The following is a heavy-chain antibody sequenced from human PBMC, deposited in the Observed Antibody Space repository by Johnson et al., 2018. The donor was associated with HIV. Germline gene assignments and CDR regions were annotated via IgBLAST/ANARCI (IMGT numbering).Heavy chain of an antibody. D-gene: IGHD4-17*01. CDR3: AKTRTTVTTIDAFDI. CDR1: GFTFSSYA. CDR2: ISYDESNK. J-gene: IGHJ3*02. V-gene: IGHV3-30-3*02. Sequence: QVQLVESGGGVVQPGRSLRLSCAASGFTFSSYAMHWVRQAPGKGLEWMAVISYDESNKDYADSVKGRFTISRDNSKNTLYLQMNSLRAEDTAVYYCAKTRTTVTTIDAFDIWGQGTMVTVSS.